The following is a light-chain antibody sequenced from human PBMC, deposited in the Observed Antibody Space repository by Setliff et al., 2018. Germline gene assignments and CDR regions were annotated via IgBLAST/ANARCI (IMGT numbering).Light chain of an antibody. CDR3: NAYTSGTTDV. CDR1: SSDVGSYDL. J-gene: IGLJ1*01. V-gene: IGLV2-14*03. Sequence: QSVLTQPASASGSPGQSITISCSGTSSDVGSYDLVSWYQQHPGKAPKLIIHAVSDRPSGVSSRFSGSKSGNTASLTISGLQTEDEADYYCNAYTSGTTDVFGTGTKVTVL. CDR2: AVS.